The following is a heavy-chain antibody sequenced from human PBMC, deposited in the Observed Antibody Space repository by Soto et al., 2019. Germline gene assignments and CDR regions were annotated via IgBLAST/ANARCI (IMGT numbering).Heavy chain of an antibody. D-gene: IGHD6-13*01. V-gene: IGHV5-51*01. J-gene: IGHJ6*02. Sequence: ESLKISCKGSGYSFTSYWIGWVRQMPGKGLEWMGIIYPGDSDTRYSPSFQGQVTISADKSISTAYLQWSSLKASDTAMYYCARHVRLPGSSRWRYYYYGMDVWGQGTTVTVSS. CDR1: GYSFTSYW. CDR3: ARHVRLPGSSRWRYYYYGMDV. CDR2: IYPGDSDT.